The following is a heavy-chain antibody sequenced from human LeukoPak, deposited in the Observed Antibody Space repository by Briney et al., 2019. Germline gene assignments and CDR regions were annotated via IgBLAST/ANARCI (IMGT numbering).Heavy chain of an antibody. Sequence: SETLSLTCAVYGGSFSGYYWGWIRQPPGKGLEWIGSIYCSGSTYYNPSLKSRVTISVDTSKNQFSLKLSSVTAADTAVYYCARPMVRGGIDQPDAFDIWGQGTMVTVSS. CDR2: IYCSGST. CDR1: GGSFSGYY. V-gene: IGHV4-39*01. D-gene: IGHD3-10*01. CDR3: ARPMVRGGIDQPDAFDI. J-gene: IGHJ3*02.